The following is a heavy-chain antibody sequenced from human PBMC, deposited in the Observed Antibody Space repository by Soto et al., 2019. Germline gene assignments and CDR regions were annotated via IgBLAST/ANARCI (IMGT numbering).Heavy chain of an antibody. CDR1: GFSFSSYE. CDR2: ISTSGTTT. V-gene: IGHV3-48*03. D-gene: IGHD6-6*01. J-gene: IGHJ5*02. CDR3: ARVAITIADRPAENFGFDP. Sequence: LRLSCAASGFSFSSYEMNWVRQAPGKGLEWVSYISTSGTTTYYADSVRGRFTISRDNAKNSLYLQMNSLRAEDTAVYYCARVAITIADRPAENFGFDPWGQGTLVTVSS.